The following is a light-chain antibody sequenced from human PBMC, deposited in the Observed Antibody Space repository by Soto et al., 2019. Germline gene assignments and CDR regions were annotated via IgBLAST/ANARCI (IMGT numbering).Light chain of an antibody. V-gene: IGLV1-51*02. J-gene: IGLJ1*01. CDR3: GTWDSSLIAL. Sequence: QSVLTQPPSVSAAPGQKVTISCSGNSSNIGSNDVSWYQQLPGKAPKLLIYENSQRPSGIPDRFSGSKSGTSATLGITRLQTGDEADYYCGTWDSSLIALFGTGTQLTVL. CDR2: ENS. CDR1: SSNIGSND.